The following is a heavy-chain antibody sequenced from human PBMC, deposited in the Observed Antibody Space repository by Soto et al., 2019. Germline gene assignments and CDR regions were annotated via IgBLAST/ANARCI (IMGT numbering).Heavy chain of an antibody. Sequence: SENLSLTCAVLCGSFIGFYWGWIRQPPGEGVGWNGGINHSGSTNYNPSLKSRVTISVGTSKNQFSLKLSSVTAADTAVYYCARGPRICSSTSCLKNYYYYYYMDVRGKGTTVTVSS. CDR3: ARGPRICSSTSCLKNYYYYYYMDV. V-gene: IGHV4-34*01. CDR1: CGSFIGFY. D-gene: IGHD2-2*01. CDR2: INHSGST. J-gene: IGHJ6*03.